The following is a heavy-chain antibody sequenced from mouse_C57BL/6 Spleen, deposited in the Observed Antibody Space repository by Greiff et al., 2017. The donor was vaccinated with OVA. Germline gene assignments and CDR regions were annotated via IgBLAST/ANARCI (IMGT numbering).Heavy chain of an antibody. CDR3: ARGDGYYYLDY. D-gene: IGHD2-3*01. CDR1: GYTFTSYG. J-gene: IGHJ2*01. Sequence: VQLQQPGAELARPGASVKLSCKASGYTFTSYGISWVKQRTGQGLEWIGEIYPRSGNTYYNEKFKGKATLTADKSSSTASMELRSLTSEDSAVYFCARGDGYYYLDYWGQGTTLTVSS. CDR2: IYPRSGNT. V-gene: IGHV1-81*01.